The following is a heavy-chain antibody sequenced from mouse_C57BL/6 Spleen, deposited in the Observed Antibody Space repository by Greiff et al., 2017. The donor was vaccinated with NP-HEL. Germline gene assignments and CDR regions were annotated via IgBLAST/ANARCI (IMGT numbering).Heavy chain of an antibody. CDR1: GFTFSDYY. Sequence: EVQLVESGGGLVQPGGSLKLSCAASGFTFSDYYMYWVRQTPEKRLEWVAYISNGGGSTYYPDTVKGRFPISRDNAKNTLYRQMSRLKSEDTAMYYCARKAYYSNYFDYWGQGTTLTVSS. CDR3: ARKAYYSNYFDY. CDR2: ISNGGGST. J-gene: IGHJ2*01. V-gene: IGHV5-12*01. D-gene: IGHD2-5*01.